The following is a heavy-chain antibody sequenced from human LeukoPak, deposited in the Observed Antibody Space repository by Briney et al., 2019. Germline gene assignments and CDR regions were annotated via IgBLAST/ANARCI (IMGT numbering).Heavy chain of an antibody. CDR1: GYTLTELS. V-gene: IGHV1-24*01. J-gene: IGHJ5*02. D-gene: IGHD1-26*01. CDR2: FDPEDGET. CDR3: ARDAPMIVGATLVAWFDP. Sequence: ASVKVSCKVSGYTLTELSMHWVRQAPGKGLEWMGGFDPEDGETIYAQKFQGRVTMTEDTSTDTAYMELSSLRSEDTAVYYCARDAPMIVGATLVAWFDPWGQGTLVTVSS.